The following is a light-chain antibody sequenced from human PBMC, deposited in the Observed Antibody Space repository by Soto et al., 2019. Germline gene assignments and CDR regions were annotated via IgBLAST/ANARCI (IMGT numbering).Light chain of an antibody. CDR3: QQYNSYSQT. V-gene: IGKV1-5*03. J-gene: IGKJ1*01. CDR1: QSISSW. Sequence: DIQMTQSPSTLSASVGDRVTITCRASQSISSWLAWYQQKPGKAPKLLIYKASSLESGVPSRFSGSRSGTEFTLTISSLQPDDFATYYCQQYNSYSQTFGQGTKVDIK. CDR2: KAS.